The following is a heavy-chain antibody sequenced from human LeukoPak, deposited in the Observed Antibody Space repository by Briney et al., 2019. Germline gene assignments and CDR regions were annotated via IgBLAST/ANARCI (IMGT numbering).Heavy chain of an antibody. CDR2: ISPSSHYI. CDR3: AREMNYDFWSGPGAFDI. V-gene: IGHV3-21*01. D-gene: IGHD3-3*01. Sequence: PGGSLRLSCAGSGFTFSNYSINWVRQAPGKGLEWVSSISPSSHYIYYADSVRGRFTISRDNSKNTLYLQMNSLRAEDTAVYYCAREMNYDFWSGPGAFDIWGQGTMVTVSS. CDR1: GFTFSNYS. J-gene: IGHJ3*02.